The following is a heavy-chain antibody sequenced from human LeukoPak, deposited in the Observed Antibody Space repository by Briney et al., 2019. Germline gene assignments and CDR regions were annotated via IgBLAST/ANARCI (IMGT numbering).Heavy chain of an antibody. CDR1: GGSISSGGYS. J-gene: IGHJ4*02. CDR3: ARGPYAMVRGVITSYYFDY. CDR2: IYYSGST. V-gene: IGHV4-30-4*07. D-gene: IGHD3-10*01. Sequence: SETLSLTCAVSGGSISSGGYSWSWIRQPPGKGLEWIGYIYYSGSTYYNPSLKSRVTISVDTSKNQFSLKLSSVTAADTAVYYCARGPYAMVRGVITSYYFDYWGQGTLVTVSS.